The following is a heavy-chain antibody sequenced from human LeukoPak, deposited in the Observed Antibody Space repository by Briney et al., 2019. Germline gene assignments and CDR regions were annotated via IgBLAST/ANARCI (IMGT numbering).Heavy chain of an antibody. J-gene: IGHJ6*02. Sequence: PGGSLRLSCAASGFTFSSYAMHWVRQAPGKGLEWVAVISYDGSNKYYADSVKGRFTISRDNSKNTLYLQMNSLRAEDTAVYYCARELAPQADYYGMDVWGQGTTVTVSS. CDR1: GFTFSSYA. D-gene: IGHD3-3*02. CDR3: ARELAPQADYYGMDV. CDR2: ISYDGSNK. V-gene: IGHV3-30-3*01.